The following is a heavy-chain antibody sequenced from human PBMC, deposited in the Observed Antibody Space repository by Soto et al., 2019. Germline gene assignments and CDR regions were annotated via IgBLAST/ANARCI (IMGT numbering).Heavy chain of an antibody. V-gene: IGHV4-34*01. D-gene: IGHD3-3*01. Sequence: SETLSLTCAVFGGSFSSFYWSWIRQPPGKGLEWIGEINHSGSTNYNPSLKSRVTISVDTSKNQFSLKLSSVTAADTAVYYCARGRNFWNGYYHYWGQGTLVTVSS. J-gene: IGHJ4*02. CDR3: ARGRNFWNGYYHY. CDR1: GGSFSSFY. CDR2: INHSGST.